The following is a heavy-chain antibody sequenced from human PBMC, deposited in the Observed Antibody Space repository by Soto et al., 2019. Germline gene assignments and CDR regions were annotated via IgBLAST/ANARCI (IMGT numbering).Heavy chain of an antibody. D-gene: IGHD2-2*01. CDR3: AREDSIIIPAVSDF. CDR1: GFAFNNYG. J-gene: IGHJ4*02. CDR2: ISKSDYT. Sequence: LRLSCTVSGFAFNNYGINWVRQAPGKGLEWVSSISKSDYTYYSDSVKGRFTISRDNAKNSVSLQMNTLRVEDTAVYYCAREDSIIIPAVSDFWGQGTLVTVSS. V-gene: IGHV3-21*01.